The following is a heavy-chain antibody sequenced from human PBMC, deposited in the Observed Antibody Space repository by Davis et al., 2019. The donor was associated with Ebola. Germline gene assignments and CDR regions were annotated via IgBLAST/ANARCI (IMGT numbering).Heavy chain of an antibody. CDR3: AKADLNGDY. CDR1: GFTFDDYA. CDR2: ISWDSGSI. D-gene: IGHD2-8*01. J-gene: IGHJ4*02. Sequence: PGGSLRLSCAASGFTFDDYAMHWVRQAPGKGLEWVSGISWDSGSIGYADSVKGRFTISRDNAKNSLYLQMNSLRAEDTALYYCAKADLNGDYWGQGTLVTVSS. V-gene: IGHV3-9*01.